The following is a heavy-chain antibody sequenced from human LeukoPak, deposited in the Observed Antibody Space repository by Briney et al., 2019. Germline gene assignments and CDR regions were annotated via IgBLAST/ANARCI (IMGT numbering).Heavy chain of an antibody. J-gene: IGHJ6*02. V-gene: IGHV3-23*01. CDR3: AKPHQPLDYYGMDV. D-gene: IGHD2-2*01. Sequence: GGSLRLSCAASGFTFSSYAMSWVRQAPGKGLEWVSAISGSGGSTYYADSVKGRFTISRDNSKNTLYLQMNSLRAEDTAVYYCAKPHQPLDYYGMDVWGQGTTVTVSS. CDR1: GFTFSSYA. CDR2: ISGSGGST.